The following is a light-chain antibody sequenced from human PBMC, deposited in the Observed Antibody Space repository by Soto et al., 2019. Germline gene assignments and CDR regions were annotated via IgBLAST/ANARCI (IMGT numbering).Light chain of an antibody. CDR2: VGTGGIVG. CDR1: SGYSNYQ. Sequence: QPVLTQPPSASASLGASVTLTCTLSSGYSNYQVDWYQQRPGKGPRFVMRVGTGGIVGSKGDGIPDRFSVLGSGLNRYLTIKNIQEEDESDYHCGAHHGSGSNFVSWVFGGGTKVTVL. J-gene: IGLJ3*02. V-gene: IGLV9-49*01. CDR3: GAHHGSGSNFVSWV.